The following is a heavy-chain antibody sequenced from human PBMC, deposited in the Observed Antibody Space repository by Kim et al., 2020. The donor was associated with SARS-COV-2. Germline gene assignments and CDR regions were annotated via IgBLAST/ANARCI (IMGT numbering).Heavy chain of an antibody. CDR2: INSDGSST. CDR1: GFTFSIYW. J-gene: IGHJ3*02. CDR3: ARDLCDAFDI. V-gene: IGHV3-74*01. Sequence: GGSLRLSCAASGFTFSIYWMHWVRQAPGKGLGWVSRINSDGSSTSYADSVKGRFTVSRDNAKNTLHLQMNSLRAEDTAVYYCARDLCDAFDIWGQGTTVSVSS.